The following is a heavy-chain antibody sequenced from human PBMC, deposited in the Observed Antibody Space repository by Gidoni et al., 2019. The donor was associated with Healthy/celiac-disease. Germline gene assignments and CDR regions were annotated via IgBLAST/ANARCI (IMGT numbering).Heavy chain of an antibody. D-gene: IGHD3-10*01. V-gene: IGHV1-8*01. J-gene: IGHJ2*01. CDR1: GYTFTSYD. Sequence: QVPLVQSGAEVKKPGASVKVSCQASGYTFTSYDINWVRQATGQGLEWMGWMNPNSGNTGYAQKFQGRVTMTRNTSISTADMELSSLRSEDTAVYYCYVLLWFGELFRYFDLWGRGTLVTVSS. CDR2: MNPNSGNT. CDR3: YVLLWFGELFRYFDL.